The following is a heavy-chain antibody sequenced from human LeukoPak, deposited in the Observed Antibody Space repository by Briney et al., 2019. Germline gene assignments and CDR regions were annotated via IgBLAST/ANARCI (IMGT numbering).Heavy chain of an antibody. J-gene: IGHJ4*02. V-gene: IGHV3-7*01. CDR1: GFTFSSYW. D-gene: IGHD3-22*01. CDR3: ARDKSVFFDTSGSRFDC. CDR2: IKQDGSEK. Sequence: GGSLRLSCAASGFTFSSYWMSWVRQAPGKGLEWVANIKQDGSEKYYVDSVKGRFTISRDNAKNSLYLQMNSLRAEDTAVYYCARDKSVFFDTSGSRFDCWGQGTLVTVSS.